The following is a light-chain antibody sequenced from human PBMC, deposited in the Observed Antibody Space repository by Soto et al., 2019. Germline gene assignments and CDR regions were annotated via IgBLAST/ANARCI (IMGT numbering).Light chain of an antibody. CDR1: QSISSY. J-gene: IGKJ4*01. Sequence: DIQMTQSPSSLSASVGDRFTITCLASQSISSYLNWYQQKPGKAPKLLIYAASSLQSGVPSRFSGSGSGTDFTLTISSLQPEDFATYYCQQANSFPLTFGGGTKVDI. V-gene: IGKV1-39*01. CDR2: AAS. CDR3: QQANSFPLT.